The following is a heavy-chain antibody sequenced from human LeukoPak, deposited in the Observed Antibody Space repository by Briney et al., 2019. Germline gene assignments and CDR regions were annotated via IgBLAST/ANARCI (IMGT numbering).Heavy chain of an antibody. CDR3: ARGQFPYYYDATDY. D-gene: IGHD3-22*01. J-gene: IGHJ4*02. V-gene: IGHV1-2*02. CDR2: INPNSGGT. CDR1: GYTFTGYY. Sequence: ASVKVSCKASGYTFTGYYMHWVRHAPGQGLEWMGWINPNSGGTNYAQKFQGRVTMTRDTSISTAYMELSRLRSDDTAVYYCARGQFPYYYDATDYWGQGTLVTVSS.